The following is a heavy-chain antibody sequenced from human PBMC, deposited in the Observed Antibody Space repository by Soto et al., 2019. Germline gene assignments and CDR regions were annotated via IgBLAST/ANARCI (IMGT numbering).Heavy chain of an antibody. V-gene: IGHV1-69*13. D-gene: IGHD3-3*01. J-gene: IGHJ3*02. CDR3: ATPFGVVPLGAFDI. CDR2: IIPIFGTA. Sequence: SVKVSCKASGGTFSSYAISWVRQAPGQGLEWMGGIIPIFGTANYAQKFQGRVTITADESTSTAYMELSSLRSEDTAVYYCATPFGVVPLGAFDIWGQGTMVAVSS. CDR1: GGTFSSYA.